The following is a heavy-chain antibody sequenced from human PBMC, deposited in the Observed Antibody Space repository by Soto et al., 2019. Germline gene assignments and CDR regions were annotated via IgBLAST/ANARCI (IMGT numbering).Heavy chain of an antibody. CDR3: ARDYYDSSGYRLLHGMDV. D-gene: IGHD3-22*01. V-gene: IGHV3-21*01. CDR2: ISSSSSYI. Sequence: GGSLRLSCAASGFTFSSYSMNWVRQAPGKGLEWVSSISSSSSYIYYADSVKGRFTISRDNAKNSLYLQMNSLRAEDTAVYYCARDYYDSSGYRLLHGMDVWGQGTTVTVSS. J-gene: IGHJ6*02. CDR1: GFTFSSYS.